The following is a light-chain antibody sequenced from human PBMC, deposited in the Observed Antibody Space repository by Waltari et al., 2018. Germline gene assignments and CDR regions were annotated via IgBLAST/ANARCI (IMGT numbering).Light chain of an antibody. Sequence: QSALTQPASVSGSPGQSITISCTGTSSDVGTYGYVSWYQQDPGKAPKLVIYDVNNRPSGLSIRFSGSKSGDTASLTISGLQTEDEGYYYCSSYTSTTTYVVFGGGTKLTVL. CDR1: SSDVGTYGY. V-gene: IGLV2-14*01. J-gene: IGLJ2*01. CDR3: SSYTSTTTYVV. CDR2: DVN.